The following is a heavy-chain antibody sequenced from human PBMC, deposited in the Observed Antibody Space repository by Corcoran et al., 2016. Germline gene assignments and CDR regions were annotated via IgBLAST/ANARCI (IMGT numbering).Heavy chain of an antibody. CDR1: GYTFTSYY. J-gene: IGHJ6*02. V-gene: IGHV1-46*01. CDR2: INPSGGST. Sequence: QVQLVQSGAEVKKPGASVKVSCKASGYTFTSYYMHWVRQAPGQGLEWMGIINPSGGSTSYAQKFQGRVTMTRDTSTSTVDMELSSLRSEDTAVYYGAGGSFSSTSCYRGCYYYAMGVWGHGTSVTVSS. CDR3: AGGSFSSTSCYRGCYYYAMGV. D-gene: IGHD2-2*02.